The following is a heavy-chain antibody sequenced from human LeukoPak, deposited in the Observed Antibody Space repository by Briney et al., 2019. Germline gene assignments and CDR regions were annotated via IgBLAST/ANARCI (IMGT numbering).Heavy chain of an antibody. CDR3: AKPLYDSSGYYLEIFDY. CDR2: ISGSGGST. V-gene: IGHV3-23*01. Sequence: GGSLRLSCAASGFTFSSYAMSWVRQAPGKGLEWGSAISGSGGSTYYADSVNGRFTISRDNSKNTLYLQMNSLRAEDTAVYYCAKPLYDSSGYYLEIFDYWGQGTLVTVSS. J-gene: IGHJ4*02. D-gene: IGHD3-22*01. CDR1: GFTFSSYA.